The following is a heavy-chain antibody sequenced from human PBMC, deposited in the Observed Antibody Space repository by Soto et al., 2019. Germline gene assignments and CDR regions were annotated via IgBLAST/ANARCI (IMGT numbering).Heavy chain of an antibody. CDR1: RNTLPEIS. CDR3: ATAPDSGSPDDY. Sequence: GASVKVSCKVSRNTLPEISMQWGRPAPGKGLEWMGGFDPEDGETIYAQKFQGRVTMTEDTSTDTAYMELSSLRSEDTAVYYCATAPDSGSPDDYWGQGTLVTVSS. V-gene: IGHV1-24*01. D-gene: IGHD1-26*01. J-gene: IGHJ4*02. CDR2: FDPEDGET.